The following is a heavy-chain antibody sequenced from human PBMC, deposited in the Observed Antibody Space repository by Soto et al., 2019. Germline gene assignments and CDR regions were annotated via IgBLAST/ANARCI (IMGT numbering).Heavy chain of an antibody. Sequence: PGRSLRLSCAASGFTFSSYNMNWVRQAPGKGLEWVSSISSSSSYIYYAGSVKGRFTISRDNAKNSLYLQMNSLRGEDTAVYYCAKDRMPVSGTLFDFWGQGILVTVSS. D-gene: IGHD6-19*01. CDR3: AKDRMPVSGTLFDF. V-gene: IGHV3-21*04. CDR1: GFTFSSYN. J-gene: IGHJ4*02. CDR2: ISSSSSYI.